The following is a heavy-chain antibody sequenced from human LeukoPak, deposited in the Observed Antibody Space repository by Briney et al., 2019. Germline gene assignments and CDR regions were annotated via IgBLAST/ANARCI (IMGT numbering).Heavy chain of an antibody. J-gene: IGHJ4*02. CDR3: VKDTVAGTPTYYFDY. CDR1: GFTFSSNA. V-gene: IGHV3-23*01. Sequence: GGSLRLSCAASGFTFSSNAMSWVRQAPGKGLEWVSDISGSGGSTYYADSVKGRFTISRDNSKNTLYLQMSSLRAEDTAVYYCVKDTVAGTPTYYFDYWGQGTLVTVSS. CDR2: ISGSGGST. D-gene: IGHD6-19*01.